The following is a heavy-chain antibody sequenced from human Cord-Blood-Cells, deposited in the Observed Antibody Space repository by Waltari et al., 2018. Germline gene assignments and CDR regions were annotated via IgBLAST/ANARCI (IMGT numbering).Heavy chain of an antibody. D-gene: IGHD5-18*01. J-gene: IGHJ4*02. CDR1: GGSISSSSYY. Sequence: QLQLQESGPGLVKPSETLSLTCTVSGGSISSSSYYWGCIRQHPGKGLEGIGSIYYSGITYSTPSLRSRVTISVDTAKNQFSLKLSSVTAADTAVYYCARAGYSYGYFDYWGQGTLVTVSS. V-gene: IGHV4-39*01. CDR3: ARAGYSYGYFDY. CDR2: IYYSGIT.